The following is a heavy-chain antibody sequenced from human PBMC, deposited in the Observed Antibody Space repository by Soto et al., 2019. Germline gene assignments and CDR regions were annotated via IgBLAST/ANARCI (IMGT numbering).Heavy chain of an antibody. CDR3: ARQVRYCSSTTCYARWFDS. CDR2: IYSSGSA. D-gene: IGHD2-2*01. J-gene: IGHJ5*01. CDR1: GGSISSYY. Sequence: SETLSLTCPVSGGSISSYYWSWIRPPPGKGLEWIGYIYSSGSANYNPSLKSRVTVSVDTSKNQVSLKLSSVTAADTAVYYCARQVRYCSSTTCYARWFDSWGQGTLVNVSS. V-gene: IGHV4-59*01.